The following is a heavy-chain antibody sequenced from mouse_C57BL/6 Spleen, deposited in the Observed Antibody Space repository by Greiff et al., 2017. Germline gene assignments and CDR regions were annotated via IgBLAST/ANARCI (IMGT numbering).Heavy chain of an antibody. J-gene: IGHJ1*03. D-gene: IGHD2-3*01. V-gene: IGHV5-4*03. CDR2: ISDGGSYT. CDR1: GFTFSSYA. CDR3: AKGDGYYEYWYVDV. Sequence: EVKLVESGGGLVKPGGSLKLSCAASGFTFSSYAMSWVRQTPEKRLEWVATISDGGSYTYYPDNVKGRFTISRDNAKNNLYLQMSHLKSEDTAKYDCAKGDGYYEYWYVDVGGTGTTVTVSS.